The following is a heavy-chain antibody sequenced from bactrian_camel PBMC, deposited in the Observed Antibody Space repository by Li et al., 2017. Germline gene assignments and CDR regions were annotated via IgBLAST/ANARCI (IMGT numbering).Heavy chain of an antibody. Sequence: EVQLVESGGGLAQPGGSLRLSCATSGYAWYCMGWFRQAPGKEREGVAAIDSDGDTKYADSVKGRFTVSRDNAKNTLYLQLNSLKTEDTAMYYCAKSQPVNWLLPYNYWGQGTQVTVS. CDR3: AKSQPVNWLLPYNY. D-gene: IGHD7*01. CDR2: IDSDGDT. J-gene: IGHJ4*01. CDR1: GYAWYC. V-gene: IGHV3S67*01.